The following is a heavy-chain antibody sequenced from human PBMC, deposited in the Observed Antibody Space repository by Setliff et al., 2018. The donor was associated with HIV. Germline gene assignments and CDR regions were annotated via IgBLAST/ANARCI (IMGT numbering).Heavy chain of an antibody. J-gene: IGHJ5*02. CDR2: IYYSGTT. D-gene: IGHD6-13*01. Sequence: SVTLSRTYNVSGFSFRNSFYNWGWIRQPPGKGLEWIGTIYYSGTTYYNPSLNSRVTMSIDTSQNQFSLKLTSVTATDTAVYYCATHRYSSSINWFDPWGQGTLVTVSS. V-gene: IGHV4-39*01. CDR3: ATHRYSSSINWFDP. CDR1: GFSFRNSFYN.